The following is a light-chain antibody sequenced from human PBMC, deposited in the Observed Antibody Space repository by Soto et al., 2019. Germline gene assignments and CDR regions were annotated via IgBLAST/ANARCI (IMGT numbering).Light chain of an antibody. CDR2: TNN. V-gene: IGLV1-44*01. Sequence: QSVLTQPPSVSGTPGQRVTISCSGSSSNIGGNTVNWYQQFPGTAPKLLIHTNNQRPSGVPDRFSGSKSGTSASLAISGLHSEDEADYYCASWDHSLNGLYVFGTGTKVTVL. CDR3: ASWDHSLNGLYV. J-gene: IGLJ1*01. CDR1: SSNIGGNT.